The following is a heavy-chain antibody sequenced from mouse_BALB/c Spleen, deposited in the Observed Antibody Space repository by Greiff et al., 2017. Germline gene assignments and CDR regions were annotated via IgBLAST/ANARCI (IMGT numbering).Heavy chain of an antibody. D-gene: IGHD1-1*01. Sequence: QVQLKESGAELARPGASVKLSCKASGYTFTSYWMQWVKQRPGQGLEWIGAIYPGDGDTRYTQKFKGKATLTADKSSSTAYMQLSSLASEDSAVYYCARFITTVVEAMDYWGQGTSVTVSS. CDR1: GYTFTSYW. J-gene: IGHJ4*01. V-gene: IGHV1-87*01. CDR2: IYPGDGDT. CDR3: ARFITTVVEAMDY.